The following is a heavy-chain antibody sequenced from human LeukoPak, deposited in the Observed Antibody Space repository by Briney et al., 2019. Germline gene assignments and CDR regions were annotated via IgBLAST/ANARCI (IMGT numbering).Heavy chain of an antibody. D-gene: IGHD3-10*01. CDR3: ARHSSTGDDAFDI. J-gene: IGHJ3*02. CDR2: IYYSGST. V-gene: IGHV4-59*08. Sequence: SETLSLTCTVSGGSISSYYWSWIRQPPGKGLEWVGYIYYSGSTNYNPSLKSRVTISVDTSKNQFSLKLSSVTAADTAVYYCARHSSTGDDAFDIWGQGTMVTVSS. CDR1: GGSISSYY.